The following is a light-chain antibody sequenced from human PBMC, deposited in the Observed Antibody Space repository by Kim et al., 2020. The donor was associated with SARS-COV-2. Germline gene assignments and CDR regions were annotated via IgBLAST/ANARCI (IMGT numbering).Light chain of an antibody. CDR1: QSLLHYSNNENY. Sequence: DIVMTQSPDSLAVSLGEGATINCKSCQSLLHYSNNENYLAWYQQKPGQPPKLLIYWASTRESGVPDRFSGSGSGTDFTLTISSLQAEDVAVYYCHQYYDTPWTFGQGTKVDIK. CDR2: WAS. J-gene: IGKJ1*01. CDR3: HQYYDTPWT. V-gene: IGKV4-1*01.